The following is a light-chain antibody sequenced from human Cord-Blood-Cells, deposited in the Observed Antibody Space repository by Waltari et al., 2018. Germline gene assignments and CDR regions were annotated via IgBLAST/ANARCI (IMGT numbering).Light chain of an antibody. J-gene: IGLJ1*01. CDR2: KDS. Sequence: SYELTQPPSVSVSPGQTARSTCSGDALPKQYAYWYQQKPGQAPVLVIYKDSERPSGIPERFSGSSSGTTVTLTISGVRAEDEADYYCQSADSSGTYPVFGTGTKVTVL. CDR1: ALPKQY. V-gene: IGLV3-25*02. CDR3: QSADSSGTYPV.